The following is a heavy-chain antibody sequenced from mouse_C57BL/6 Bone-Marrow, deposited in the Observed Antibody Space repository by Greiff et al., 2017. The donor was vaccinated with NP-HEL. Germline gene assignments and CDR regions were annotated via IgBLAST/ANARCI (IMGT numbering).Heavy chain of an antibody. CDR1: GYTFTSYG. CDR3: AREKGYYGSFDV. D-gene: IGHD2-2*01. J-gene: IGHJ1*03. CDR2: IYPRSGNT. V-gene: IGHV1-81*01. Sequence: VQRVESGAELARPGASVKLSCKASGYTFTSYGISWVKQRTGQGLEGIGEIYPRSGNTYYNEKFKGKATLTADKSSSTAYMELRSLTSEDSAVYFCAREKGYYGSFDVWGTGTTVTVSS.